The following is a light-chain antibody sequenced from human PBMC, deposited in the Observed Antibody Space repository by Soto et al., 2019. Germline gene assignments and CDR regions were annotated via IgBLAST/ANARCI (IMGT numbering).Light chain of an antibody. V-gene: IGLV2-23*02. J-gene: IGLJ1*01. CDR3: CSYAVSLIYV. CDR1: SSDIGDYNF. CDR2: EVT. Sequence: QSALTQPASVSGSPGQSITISCTGTSSDIGDYNFVSWYQQVPGKAPKLIIYEVTKRPSGVSPRFSGSKSGNTASLTISGLRAEDEGDYYCCSYAVSLIYVFGSGTKVTAL.